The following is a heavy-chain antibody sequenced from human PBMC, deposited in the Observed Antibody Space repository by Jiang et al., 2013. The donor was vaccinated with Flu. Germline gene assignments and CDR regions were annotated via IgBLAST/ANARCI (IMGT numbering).Heavy chain of an antibody. D-gene: IGHD6-13*01. CDR1: GFTFSSYA. CDR3: ARDGIHPQEIAGAVGAYYYTMDV. V-gene: IGHV3-30-3*01. J-gene: IGHJ6*02. CDR2: ISYDGTNK. Sequence: VQLLESGGGVVQPGRSLRLSCAASGFTFSSYAMHWVRQAPGKGLEWVALISYDGTNKYYANSVKGRFTISRDNSENTLYLQMSSLRAEDTAVYYCARDGIHPQEIAGAVGAYYYTMDVWGHGNPGHRLL.